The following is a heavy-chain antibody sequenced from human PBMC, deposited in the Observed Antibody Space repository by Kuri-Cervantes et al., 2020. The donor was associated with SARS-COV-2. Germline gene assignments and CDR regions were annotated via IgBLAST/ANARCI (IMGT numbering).Heavy chain of an antibody. J-gene: IGHJ6*03. CDR2: IYTSGST. D-gene: IGHD2-15*01. CDR1: GGSISSYY. Sequence: SETLSLTCTVSGGSISSYYWSWIRQPAGEGLEYIGRIYTSGSTDYNSSLKSRVTISIDTYQSHFSLHLTSVAAADTAVYFCARVSSVPAQLSYSRYYYIDVWGKGTTVTVSS. V-gene: IGHV4-4*07. CDR3: ARVSSVPAQLSYSRYYYIDV.